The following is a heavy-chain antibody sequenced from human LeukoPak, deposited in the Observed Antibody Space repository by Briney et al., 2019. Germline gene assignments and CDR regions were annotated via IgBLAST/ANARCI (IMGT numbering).Heavy chain of an antibody. CDR2: ISYDGSNE. V-gene: IGHV3-30*04. CDR3: AEDPGQTLEWEHYYYYYMDV. CDR1: GFTFSSYV. D-gene: IGHD1-26*01. Sequence: PGGSLRLSCAASGFTFSSYVMHWVRQAPGKGLEWVAIISYDGSNEYYADSVKGRFTISRDNSKNTLYLQMNSLRAEDTAVYYCAEDPGQTLEWEHYYYYYMDVWGKGTTVTISS. J-gene: IGHJ6*03.